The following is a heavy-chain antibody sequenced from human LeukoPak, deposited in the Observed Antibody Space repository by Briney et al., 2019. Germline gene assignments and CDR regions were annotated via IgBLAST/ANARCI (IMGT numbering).Heavy chain of an antibody. CDR2: IGTAGDT. Sequence: PGGSLRLSCTASGFTFSSYDMHWVRQVTGKGLEWVSAIGTAGDTYYADSVKGRFAISRENAKNSLYLQMNSLGAGDTAVYFCARGGIRGVILPNDYWGQGTLVTVSS. D-gene: IGHD3-10*01. CDR1: GFTFSSYD. CDR3: ARGGIRGVILPNDY. J-gene: IGHJ4*02. V-gene: IGHV3-13*01.